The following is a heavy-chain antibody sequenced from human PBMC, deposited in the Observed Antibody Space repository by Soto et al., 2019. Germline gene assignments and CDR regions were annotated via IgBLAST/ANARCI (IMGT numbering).Heavy chain of an antibody. Sequence: SETLSLTCTVSGGSISSGGYYWSWIRQHPGKGLEWIGYIYYSGSTYYNPSLKSRVTISVDTSKNQFSLKLSSVTAADTAVYYCARNRHITMVRGVIITAYNWFDPWGQGTLVTVSS. CDR3: ARNRHITMVRGVIITAYNWFDP. CDR2: IYYSGST. V-gene: IGHV4-31*03. CDR1: GGSISSGGYY. D-gene: IGHD3-10*01. J-gene: IGHJ5*02.